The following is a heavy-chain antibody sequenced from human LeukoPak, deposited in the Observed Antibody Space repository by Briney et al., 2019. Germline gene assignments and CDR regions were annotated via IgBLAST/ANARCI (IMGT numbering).Heavy chain of an antibody. CDR3: ARSREKGITMVRGVILPKYYFDY. Sequence: SETLSLTCAVYGGSFSGYYWSWIRQPPGKGLEWIGEINHSGSTNYNPSLKSRVTISVDTSKNQFSLKLSFVTAADTAVYYCARSREKGITMVRGVILPKYYFDYWGQGTLVTVSS. CDR1: GGSFSGYY. J-gene: IGHJ4*02. CDR2: INHSGST. V-gene: IGHV4-34*01. D-gene: IGHD3-10*01.